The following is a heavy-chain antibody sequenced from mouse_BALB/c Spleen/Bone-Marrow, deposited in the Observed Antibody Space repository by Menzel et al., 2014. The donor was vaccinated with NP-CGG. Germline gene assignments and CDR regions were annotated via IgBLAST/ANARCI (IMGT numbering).Heavy chain of an antibody. V-gene: IGHV4-1*02. CDR1: GFDFSGYW. J-gene: IGHJ1*01. CDR3: ARPGYYGYQDV. CDR2: INPDSSTI. D-gene: IGHD1-2*01. Sequence: DVMLVESGGGLVQPGVSLKLSCAASGFDFSGYWMTWVRQAPGKGLEWIGEINPDSSTINYTPSLKDKFIISRDNAKNALYLQMSKVRSEDTALYYCARPGYYGYQDVWGAGTTFPFSS.